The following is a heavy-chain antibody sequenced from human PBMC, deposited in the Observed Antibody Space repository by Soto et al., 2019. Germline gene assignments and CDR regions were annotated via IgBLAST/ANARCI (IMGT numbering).Heavy chain of an antibody. J-gene: IGHJ4*02. CDR2: ISYDGSNK. Sequence: GGSLRLSCAASGFTFSSYGIHWVRQAPGKGLEWVAVISYDGSNKDYADSVKGRFTISRDNSKNTVYLQMNSLRTEDTAVYYCAKSGLHLFYFDYWGQETLVTVSS. V-gene: IGHV3-30*18. D-gene: IGHD4-4*01. CDR1: GFTFSSYG. CDR3: AKSGLHLFYFDY.